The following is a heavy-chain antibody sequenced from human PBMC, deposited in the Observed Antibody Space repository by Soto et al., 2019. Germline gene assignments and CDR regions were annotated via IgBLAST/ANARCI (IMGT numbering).Heavy chain of an antibody. D-gene: IGHD6-13*01. V-gene: IGHV4-39*01. J-gene: IGHJ6*02. Sequence: ASETLSLTCTVSGGSISSSSYYWGWIRQPPGKGLEWIGSIYYSGSTYYNPSLKSRVTISVDTSKNQFSLKLSSVTAADTAVYYCARHEGWGIAADYYYGMDVWGQGPTVTVSS. CDR2: IYYSGST. CDR3: ARHEGWGIAADYYYGMDV. CDR1: GGSISSSSYY.